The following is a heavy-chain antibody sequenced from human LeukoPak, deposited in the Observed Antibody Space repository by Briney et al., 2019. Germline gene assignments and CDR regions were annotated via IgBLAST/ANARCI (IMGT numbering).Heavy chain of an antibody. Sequence: WMCTIIPIFATANYAQKFQGRVKITTDESTTKAYMELSSLRSEDTAVYYCASVTEMATIDYWGQGTLVTVSS. CDR2: IIPIFATA. D-gene: IGHD5-24*01. CDR3: ASVTEMATIDY. V-gene: IGHV1-69*05. J-gene: IGHJ4*02.